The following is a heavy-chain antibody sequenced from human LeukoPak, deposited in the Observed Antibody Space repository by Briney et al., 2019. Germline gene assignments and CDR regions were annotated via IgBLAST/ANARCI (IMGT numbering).Heavy chain of an antibody. CDR2: ISNDGSNK. Sequence: GGSLRLSCAASGFTFSDYVIHWVRQTPGKGLEWVAVISNDGSNKYYADSVKGRFTISRDNFKNTLYLQMNSLRAEDTAVYYCAKRPRGNYLDPFDYWGQGTLVTVSS. D-gene: IGHD3-10*01. CDR1: GFTFSDYV. V-gene: IGHV3-30*18. CDR3: AKRPRGNYLDPFDY. J-gene: IGHJ4*02.